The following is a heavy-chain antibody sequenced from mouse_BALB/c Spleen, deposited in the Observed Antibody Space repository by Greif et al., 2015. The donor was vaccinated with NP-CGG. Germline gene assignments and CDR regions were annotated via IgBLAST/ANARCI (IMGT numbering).Heavy chain of an antibody. V-gene: IGHV1-7*01. Sequence: QVQLKESGAELAKPGASVKMSCKASGYTFTSYWMHWVKQRPGRGLEWIGYINPSTGYTEYNQKFKDKATLTADKSSSTAYMQLSSLTSEDSAVYYCARDYDYWYFDVWGAGTTVTVSS. J-gene: IGHJ1*01. CDR3: ARDYDYWYFDV. D-gene: IGHD2-4*01. CDR1: GYTFTSYW. CDR2: INPSTGYT.